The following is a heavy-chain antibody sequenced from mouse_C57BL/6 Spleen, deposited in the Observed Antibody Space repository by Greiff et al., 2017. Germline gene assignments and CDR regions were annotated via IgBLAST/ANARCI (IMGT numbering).Heavy chain of an antibody. Sequence: VQLQQPGAELVKPGASVKLSCKASGYTFTSYWMHWVKQRPGQGLEWIGEIDPTNGYTNYKQKFKGKATVTVDTSSSTAYVQLSSLTSEDSAVYYCARAPLTGNDAEDYGDWGTGTTVTV. V-gene: IGHV1-50*01. CDR1: GYTFTSYW. J-gene: IGHJ1*03. CDR3: ARAPLTGNDAEDYGD. D-gene: IGHD1-1*01. CDR2: IDPTNGYT.